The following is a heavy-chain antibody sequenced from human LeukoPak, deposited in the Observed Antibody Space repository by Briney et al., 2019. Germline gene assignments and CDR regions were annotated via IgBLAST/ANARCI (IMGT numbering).Heavy chain of an antibody. V-gene: IGHV3-23*01. CDR1: GFTFSTYA. J-gene: IGHJ6*03. CDR3: AKDSLVHGYMDV. Sequence: GGSLRLSCAASGFTFSTYAMTWVRQAPGKGLEWVSLISGTGGSTYYADSVKGRFTISRDNSKNTLYLQMNSLRAEDTAVYYCAKDSLVHGYMDVWGKGTTVTVSS. CDR2: ISGTGGST. D-gene: IGHD1-1*01.